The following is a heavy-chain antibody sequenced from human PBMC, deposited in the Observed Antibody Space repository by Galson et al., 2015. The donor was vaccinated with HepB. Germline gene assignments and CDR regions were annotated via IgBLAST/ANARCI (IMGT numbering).Heavy chain of an antibody. CDR3: AKVAILGVTPHYFDY. J-gene: IGHJ4*02. CDR1: GFTFTNFA. CDR2: IGGSGAST. V-gene: IGHV3-23*01. D-gene: IGHD2-21*02. Sequence: SLRLSCAASGFTFTNFAMHWVRQAPGKGLEWVSSIGGSGASTYYADSVKGRFTFSRDNSKNTVYLQMNSLRVEDTAVYYCAKVAILGVTPHYFDYWGQGTRVTVSS.